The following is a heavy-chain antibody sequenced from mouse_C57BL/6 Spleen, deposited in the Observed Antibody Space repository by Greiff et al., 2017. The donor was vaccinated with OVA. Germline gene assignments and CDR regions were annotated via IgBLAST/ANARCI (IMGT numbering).Heavy chain of an antibody. CDR3: ARWDYYGSYYFDY. CDR1: GYTFTDYY. Sequence: EVKLQQSGPELVKPGASVKISCKASGYTFTDYYMNWVKQSHGKSLEWIGDINPNNGGTSYNQKFKGKATLTVDKSSSTAYMELRSLTSEDSAVYYCARWDYYGSYYFDYWGQGTTLTVSS. V-gene: IGHV1-26*01. CDR2: INPNNGGT. J-gene: IGHJ2*01. D-gene: IGHD1-1*01.